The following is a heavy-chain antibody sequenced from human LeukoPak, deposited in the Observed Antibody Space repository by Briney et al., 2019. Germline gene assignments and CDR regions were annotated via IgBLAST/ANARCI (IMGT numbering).Heavy chain of an antibody. V-gene: IGHV3-30-3*01. CDR2: ISYDGSNK. CDR3: ARDLAHEGAFDI. J-gene: IGHJ3*02. Sequence: GGSLRLSCAASGFTFSSYWMSWVRQAPGKGLEWVAVISYDGSNKYYADSVKGRFTISRDNSKNTLYLQMNSLRAEDTAVYYCARDLAHEGAFDIWGQGTMVTVSS. CDR1: GFTFSSYW.